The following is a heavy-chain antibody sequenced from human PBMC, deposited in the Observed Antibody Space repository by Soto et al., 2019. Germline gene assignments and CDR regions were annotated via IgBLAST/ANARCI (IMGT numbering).Heavy chain of an antibody. Sequence: EVQLLESGGGLVQPGGSLRLSCAAPGFTFSSYAMSWVRQAPGKGLEWVSAISGSGGSTYYADSVKGRFTISRDNSKNTLYLQMNSLRAEDTAVYYCAKDRYGGRRLFDYWGQGTLVTVSS. CDR1: GFTFSSYA. CDR3: AKDRYGGRRLFDY. V-gene: IGHV3-23*01. J-gene: IGHJ4*02. CDR2: ISGSGGST. D-gene: IGHD4-17*01.